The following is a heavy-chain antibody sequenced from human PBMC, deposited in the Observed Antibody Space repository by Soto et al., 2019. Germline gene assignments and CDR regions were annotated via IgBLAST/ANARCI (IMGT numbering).Heavy chain of an antibody. CDR2: IWYDGSNK. J-gene: IGHJ4*02. CDR1: GFTFSSYG. CDR3: ARSSMLDSGYFDY. Sequence: GGSLRLSCAASGFTFSSYGMHWVRQAPGKGLEWVAVIWYDGSNKYYADSVKGRFTISRDNSKNTLYLQMNSLRAEDTAVYYCARSSMLDSGYFDYWGQGTLVTVSS. D-gene: IGHD1-26*01. V-gene: IGHV3-33*01.